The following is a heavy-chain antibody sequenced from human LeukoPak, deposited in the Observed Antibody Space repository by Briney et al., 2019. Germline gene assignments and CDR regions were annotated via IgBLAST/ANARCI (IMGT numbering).Heavy chain of an antibody. D-gene: IGHD3-3*01. Sequence: SGGSLRLSCVASGFTFDDYAMHWVRQAPGKGLEWVSGISWNSGSIGYADSVKGRFTISRDNAKNSLYLQMNSLRAEDTALYYCAKSPDFWSGYGFDPWGQGTLVTVSS. V-gene: IGHV3-9*01. J-gene: IGHJ5*02. CDR2: ISWNSGSI. CDR1: GFTFDDYA. CDR3: AKSPDFWSGYGFDP.